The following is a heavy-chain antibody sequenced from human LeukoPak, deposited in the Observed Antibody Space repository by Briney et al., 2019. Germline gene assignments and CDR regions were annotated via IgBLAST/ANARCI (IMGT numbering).Heavy chain of an antibody. CDR2: INPSGGST. CDR1: GYTFTSYY. CDR3: ARGARLQPMGEF. Sequence: ASVKVSCKASGYTFTSYYMHWVRQAPGQGLEWMGIINPSGGSTSYAQKFQGRVTMTRDMSTSTVYMELSSLRSEDTALYYCARGARLQPMGEFWGQGTLVTVSS. V-gene: IGHV1-46*01. D-gene: IGHD4-11*01. J-gene: IGHJ4*02.